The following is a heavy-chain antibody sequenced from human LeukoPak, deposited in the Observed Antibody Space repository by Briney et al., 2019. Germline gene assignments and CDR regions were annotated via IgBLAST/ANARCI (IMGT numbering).Heavy chain of an antibody. CDR2: ISNDERNK. CDR1: GFNFHNFA. J-gene: IGHJ4*02. Sequence: GGSLRLSCEASGFNFHNFAMHWVRQAPGKGLEWVAVISNDERNKYYTDSVKGRFTISRDNSKSTVYLQMNSLRAEDTAVYYCARERPTVTSFDYWGQGTLVTVSS. D-gene: IGHD4-17*01. CDR3: ARERPTVTSFDY. V-gene: IGHV3-30*04.